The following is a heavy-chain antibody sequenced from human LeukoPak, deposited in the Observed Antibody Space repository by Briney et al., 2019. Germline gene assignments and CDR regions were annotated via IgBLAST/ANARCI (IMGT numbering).Heavy chain of an antibody. CDR1: GGSFSGYY. Sequence: PSETLSLTCAVYGGSFSGYYWSWIRQPPGKGLEWIGEINHSGSTNYNPSLESRVTISVDTSKNQFSLKLSSVTAADTAVYYCARAYGGNSTYYFDYWGQGTLVTVSS. D-gene: IGHD4-23*01. CDR2: INHSGST. CDR3: ARAYGGNSTYYFDY. J-gene: IGHJ4*02. V-gene: IGHV4-34*01.